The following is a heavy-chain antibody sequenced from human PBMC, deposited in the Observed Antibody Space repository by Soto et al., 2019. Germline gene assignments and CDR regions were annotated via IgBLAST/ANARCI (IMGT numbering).Heavy chain of an antibody. CDR2: IYYGGST. CDR3: ARHPSDFWFDP. D-gene: IGHD2-21*02. J-gene: IGHJ5*02. V-gene: IGHV4-59*08. Sequence: LSLTCTVSGGSISPYYWSWIRQPPGKGLEWVGYIYYGGSTSYNPSLKSRLTISLETSKSQISLRLSSVTAADTAVYYCARHPSDFWFDPWGQGTLVTVSS. CDR1: GGSISPYY.